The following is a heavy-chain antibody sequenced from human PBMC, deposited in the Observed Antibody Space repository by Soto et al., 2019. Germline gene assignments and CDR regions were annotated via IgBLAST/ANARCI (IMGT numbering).Heavy chain of an antibody. Sequence: EASVKVSCKASGYKFINHYMHWVRQAPGVGLEWMGIINPNGGGTDYSHRFQGRVTMTRDPFANTVHMELSSLRSEDAGVYFCARDSSASATSYSFDNWGQGTLVTVSS. D-gene: IGHD6-25*01. V-gene: IGHV1-46*01. CDR1: GYKFINHY. J-gene: IGHJ4*02. CDR3: ARDSSASATSYSFDN. CDR2: INPNGGGT.